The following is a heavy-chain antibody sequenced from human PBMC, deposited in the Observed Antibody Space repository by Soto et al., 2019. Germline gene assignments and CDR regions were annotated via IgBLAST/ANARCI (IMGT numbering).Heavy chain of an antibody. Sequence: ASVKVSCKASGYSFTGYFVHWVRQAPGPGLEWMGWINPNTGATKYAQKFQGRVTMTRDTSITTAYMELSRLRSDDTAVYYCAREKDYDILTVYKRAGVLDYWGQGTHVTVSS. CDR1: GYSFTGYF. J-gene: IGHJ4*02. D-gene: IGHD3-9*01. CDR2: INPNTGAT. V-gene: IGHV1-2*02. CDR3: AREKDYDILTVYKRAGVLDY.